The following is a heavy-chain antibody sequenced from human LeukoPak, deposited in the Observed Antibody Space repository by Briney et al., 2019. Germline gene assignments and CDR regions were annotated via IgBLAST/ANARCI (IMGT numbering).Heavy chain of an antibody. J-gene: IGHJ3*02. CDR2: INHSGST. CDR1: GGSISSNSFY. CDR3: ARVPRPFWGVQGRAFDI. D-gene: IGHD3-16*01. Sequence: SETLSLTCTVSGGSISSNSFYWSWIRQPPGKGLEWIGEINHSGSTNYNPSLKSRVTISVDTSKNQFSLKLSSVTAADTAVYYCARVPRPFWGVQGRAFDIWGQGTMVTVSS. V-gene: IGHV4-39*07.